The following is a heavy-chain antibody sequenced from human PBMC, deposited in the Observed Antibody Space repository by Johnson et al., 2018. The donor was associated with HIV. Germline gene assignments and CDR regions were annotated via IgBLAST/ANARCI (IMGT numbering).Heavy chain of an antibody. V-gene: IGHV3-30*03. CDR1: GFTFSSYW. D-gene: IGHD2/OR15-2a*01. Sequence: QVQLVESGGGVVQPGGSLRLSCAVSGFTFSSYWMSWVRQAPGKGLEWVAVISYDGNNKYYADSLKGRFTISRDNSKNTLYLEMNSLRAEDTAVYYCVSTVPNSRNAFNILGQGTMVTVSS. CDR3: VSTVPNSRNAFNI. CDR2: ISYDGNNK. J-gene: IGHJ3*02.